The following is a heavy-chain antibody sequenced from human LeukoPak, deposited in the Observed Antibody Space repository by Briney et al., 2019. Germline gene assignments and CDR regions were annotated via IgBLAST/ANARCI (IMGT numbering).Heavy chain of an antibody. J-gene: IGHJ4*02. Sequence: GGSLRLSCAASGFSVSSNCMSWVRRAPGKGLEWVSVICSGGTTYYADSVKGRFTISRDNSKNTLYLQMNSLRAEDTAVYYCARETGRWHYWGQGTLVTVSS. CDR3: ARETGRWHY. CDR1: GFSVSSNC. V-gene: IGHV3-53*01. CDR2: ICSGGTT. D-gene: IGHD3-9*01.